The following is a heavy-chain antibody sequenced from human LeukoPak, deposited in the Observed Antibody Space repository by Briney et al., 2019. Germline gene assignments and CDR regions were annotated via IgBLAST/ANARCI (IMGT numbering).Heavy chain of an antibody. J-gene: IGHJ4*02. V-gene: IGHV4-34*01. CDR1: GGSFSGYY. CDR3: ARGRGDGYNNPDY. Sequence: SETLSLTCAVYGGSFSGYYWSWIRQPSGKGLEWIGEINHSGSTNYNPSLKSRVTISVDTSKNQFSLKLSSVTAADTAVYYCARGRGDGYNNPDYWGQGTLVTASS. CDR2: INHSGST. D-gene: IGHD5-24*01.